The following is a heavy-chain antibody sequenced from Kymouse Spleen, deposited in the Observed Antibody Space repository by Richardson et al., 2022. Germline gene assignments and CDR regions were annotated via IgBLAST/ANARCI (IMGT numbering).Heavy chain of an antibody. V-gene: IGHV3-15*01. D-gene: IGHD3-3*01. J-gene: IGHJ1*01. CDR2: IKSKTDGGTT. CDR3: TTETIFGVVIIAEYFQH. Sequence: EVQLVESGGGLVKPGGSLRLSCAASGFTFSNAWMSWVRQAPGKGLEWVGRIKSKTDGGTTDYAAPVKGRFTISRDDSKNTLYLQMNSLKTEDTAVYYCTTETIFGVVIIAEYFQHWGQGTLVTVSS. CDR1: GFTFSNAW.